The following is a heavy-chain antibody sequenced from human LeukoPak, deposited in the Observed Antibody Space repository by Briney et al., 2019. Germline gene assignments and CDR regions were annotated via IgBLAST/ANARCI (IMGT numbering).Heavy chain of an antibody. CDR1: GYTFTSYD. Sequence: ASAKVSCKASGYTFTSYDINWVRQATGQGLEWMGWMNPNSGNTGYAQKFQGRVTMTRNTSISTAYMELSSLRSEDTAVYYCARGPPLPYDSSGYYFAWFDPWGQGTPVTVSS. V-gene: IGHV1-8*01. CDR2: MNPNSGNT. J-gene: IGHJ5*02. D-gene: IGHD3-22*01. CDR3: ARGPPLPYDSSGYYFAWFDP.